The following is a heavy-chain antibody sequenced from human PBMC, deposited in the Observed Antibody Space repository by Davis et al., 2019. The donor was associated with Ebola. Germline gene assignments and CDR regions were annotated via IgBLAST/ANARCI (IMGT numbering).Heavy chain of an antibody. D-gene: IGHD3-3*01. J-gene: IGHJ6*02. CDR3: ARALKPIFGVVYYYYGMDV. CDR2: ISSSSSYI. V-gene: IGHV3-21*01. Sequence: GESLKISCAASGFTFSSYSMNWVRQAPGKGLEWVSSISSSSSYIYYADSVKGRFTISRDNAKNSLYLQMNSLGAEDTAVYYCARALKPIFGVVYYYYGMDVWGQGTTVTVSS. CDR1: GFTFSSYS.